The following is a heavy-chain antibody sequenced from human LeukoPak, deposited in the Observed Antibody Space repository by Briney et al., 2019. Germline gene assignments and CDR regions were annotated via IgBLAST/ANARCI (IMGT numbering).Heavy chain of an antibody. CDR2: FYASGSI. CDR1: GFPVISNY. CDR3: ARLEKNSYYYMDV. J-gene: IGHJ6*03. V-gene: IGHV3-53*01. Sequence: PGGSLELSCAVSGFPVISNYMGWVRQAPGKGLEWVSVFYASGSIYYADSVKGRFTISRDNSENTLFLQMNTLRAEDTAVYYCARLEKNSYYYMDVWGKGTTVTVSS. D-gene: IGHD1-1*01.